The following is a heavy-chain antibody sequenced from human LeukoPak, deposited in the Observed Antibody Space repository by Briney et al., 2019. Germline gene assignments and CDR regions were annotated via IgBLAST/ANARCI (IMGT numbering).Heavy chain of an antibody. CDR3: AKGPDYDFWSGYYYYMDV. Sequence: PGGSLRLSCAASGFTFSSYGMSWVRQAPGKGLEWVSAISGSGGSTYYADSVKGRFTISRDNSKNTLYLQMNSLRAEDTAVYYCAKGPDYDFWSGYYYYMDVWGKGTTVTVSS. D-gene: IGHD3-3*01. CDR2: ISGSGGST. V-gene: IGHV3-23*01. CDR1: GFTFSSYG. J-gene: IGHJ6*03.